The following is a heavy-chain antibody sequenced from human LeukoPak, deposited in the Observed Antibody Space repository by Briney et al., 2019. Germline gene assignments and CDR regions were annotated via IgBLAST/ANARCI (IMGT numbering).Heavy chain of an antibody. CDR3: AGGLVHDTSGYYSDY. D-gene: IGHD3-22*01. CDR1: GFTFSAFW. J-gene: IGHJ4*02. V-gene: IGHV3-74*01. CDR2: INSDDSRT. Sequence: PGGSLRLSCAASGFTFSAFWMHWVRQAPGKGLVWVSRINSDDSRTTYADSVKGRFTISRDNAKNTLYLQTNSLRAEDTAVYYCAGGLVHDTSGYYSDYWGQGTLVTVSS.